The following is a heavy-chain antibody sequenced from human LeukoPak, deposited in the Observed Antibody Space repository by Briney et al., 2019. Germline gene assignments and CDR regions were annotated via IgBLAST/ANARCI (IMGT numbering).Heavy chain of an antibody. CDR3: ARGGVAPRGPYYYSYMDV. CDR1: GYTFTSYG. V-gene: IGHV1-18*01. Sequence: ASVKVSCKASGYTFTSYGISWVRQAPGQGLEWMGWISAYNGNTNYVQELQGRVTMTTDTSTSTAYMELRSLRSDDTAVYYCARGGVAPRGPYYYSYMDVWGKGTTVTVPS. J-gene: IGHJ6*03. D-gene: IGHD3-10*01. CDR2: ISAYNGNT.